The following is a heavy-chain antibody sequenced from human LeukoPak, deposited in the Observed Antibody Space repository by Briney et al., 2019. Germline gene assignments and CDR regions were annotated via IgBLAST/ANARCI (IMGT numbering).Heavy chain of an antibody. V-gene: IGHV1-58*01. J-gene: IGHJ6*03. Sequence: ASVEVSCKASGFTFTSSAVQWVRQARGQRLEWIGWIVVGSGNTNYAQKFQERVTITRDMSTSTAYMELSSLRSEDTAVYYCAASVGPFYYYYYMDVWGKGTTVTVSS. D-gene: IGHD4-23*01. CDR3: AASVGPFYYYYYMDV. CDR2: IVVGSGNT. CDR1: GFTFTSSA.